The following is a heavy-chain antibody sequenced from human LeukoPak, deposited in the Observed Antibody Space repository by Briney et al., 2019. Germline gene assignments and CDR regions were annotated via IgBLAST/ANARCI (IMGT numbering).Heavy chain of an antibody. CDR2: IRYDGSNK. D-gene: IGHD5-12*01. CDR1: GFTFSSYG. V-gene: IGHV3-30*02. Sequence: GSLRLSCAASGFTFSSYGMHWVRQAPGKGLEWVAFIRYDGSNKYYADSVKGRFTISRDNSKNTLYLQMNSLRAEDTAVYYCARGDSGYDDPIDYWGQGTLVTVSS. CDR3: ARGDSGYDDPIDY. J-gene: IGHJ4*02.